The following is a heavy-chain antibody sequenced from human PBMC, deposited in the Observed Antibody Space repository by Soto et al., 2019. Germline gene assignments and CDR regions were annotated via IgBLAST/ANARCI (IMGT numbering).Heavy chain of an antibody. D-gene: IGHD6-25*01. V-gene: IGHV5-51*01. J-gene: IGHJ6*02. CDR2: IHPADSET. Sequence: PGESLKISCKGSGFSFSNYWIAWVLQMPGKGLEWMGSIHPADSETRYSPSFQGHVTMSVDKSTSTAYLQWSTLKASDTAMYYCARVFAAVLYGVDVWGQGTTVTVSS. CDR3: ARVFAAVLYGVDV. CDR1: GFSFSNYW.